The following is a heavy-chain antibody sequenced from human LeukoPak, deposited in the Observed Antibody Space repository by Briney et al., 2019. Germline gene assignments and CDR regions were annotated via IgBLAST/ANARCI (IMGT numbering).Heavy chain of an antibody. CDR1: GGSFSGYY. D-gene: IGHD2-8*01. Sequence: SETLSLTCAVYGGSFSGYYWGWIRQPPGKGLEWIGEINHSGSTNYNPSLKSRVTISVDTSKNQFSLKLSSVTAADTAVYYCAREAGGPGVCYSLYCYYHYMDVWGKGTTVTVSS. J-gene: IGHJ6*03. V-gene: IGHV4-34*01. CDR2: INHSGST. CDR3: AREAGGPGVCYSLYCYYHYMDV.